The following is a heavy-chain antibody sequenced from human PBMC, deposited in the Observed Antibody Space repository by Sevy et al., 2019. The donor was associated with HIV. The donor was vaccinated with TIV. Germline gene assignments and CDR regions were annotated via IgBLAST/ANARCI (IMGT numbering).Heavy chain of an antibody. CDR1: GFTFSSYA. Sequence: GGSLRLSCAASGFTFSSYAMHWVRQAPGKGLDWVAVISYDGSNKYYADSVKGRFTISRDNSKNTLYLQMNSLRAEDTAVYYCARVSRYSYGYHYFDYWGQGTLVTVSS. D-gene: IGHD5-18*01. V-gene: IGHV3-30*04. CDR2: ISYDGSNK. J-gene: IGHJ4*02. CDR3: ARVSRYSYGYHYFDY.